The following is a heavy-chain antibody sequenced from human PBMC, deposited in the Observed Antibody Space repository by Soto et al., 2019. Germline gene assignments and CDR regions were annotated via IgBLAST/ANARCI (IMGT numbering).Heavy chain of an antibody. J-gene: IGHJ4*02. CDR2: INHSGST. V-gene: IGHV4-34*01. D-gene: IGHD3-22*01. Sequence: QVQLQQWGAGLLKPSETLSLTCAVYGGSFSGYYWSWIRQPPGKGLEWIGEINHSGSTNYNPSLKRHGPMSVDPSKNQVSLNLGSVTAADTAVYYCARGRIQYYDRSGYSHWGQGTLVTVSS. CDR3: ARGRIQYYDRSGYSH. CDR1: GGSFSGYY.